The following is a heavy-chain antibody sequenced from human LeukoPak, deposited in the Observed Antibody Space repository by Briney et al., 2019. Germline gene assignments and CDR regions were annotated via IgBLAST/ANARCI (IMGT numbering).Heavy chain of an antibody. Sequence: SSVKVSCKASGGTFSSYAISWVRQAPGQGLEWMGGIIPIFGTANYAQKFQGRVTITTDESTSTAYMELSSLRPEDTAVYYCAFSPHWDTAAFDIWGQGTMVTISS. CDR2: IIPIFGTA. CDR1: GGTFSSYA. D-gene: IGHD5-18*01. V-gene: IGHV1-69*05. J-gene: IGHJ3*02. CDR3: AFSPHWDTAAFDI.